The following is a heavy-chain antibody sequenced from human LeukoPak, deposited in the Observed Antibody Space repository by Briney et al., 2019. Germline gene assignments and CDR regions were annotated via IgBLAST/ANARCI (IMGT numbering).Heavy chain of an antibody. Sequence: SETLSLTCAVYGGSFSGYYWSWIRQPPGKGLEWIGEINHSGGTNYNPSLKSRVTISVDTSKNQFSLKLSSVTAADTAVYYCARGIRRLAAQYYFDYWGQGTLVTVSS. J-gene: IGHJ4*02. D-gene: IGHD2-21*01. CDR1: GGSFSGYY. V-gene: IGHV4-34*01. CDR3: ARGIRRLAAQYYFDY. CDR2: INHSGGT.